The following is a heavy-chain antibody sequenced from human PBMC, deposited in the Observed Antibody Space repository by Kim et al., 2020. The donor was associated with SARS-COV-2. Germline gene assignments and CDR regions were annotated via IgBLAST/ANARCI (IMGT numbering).Heavy chain of an antibody. CDR1: GGSFSGYY. CDR3: ARVCSSSSGAFDY. V-gene: IGHV4-34*01. D-gene: IGHD6-6*01. Sequence: SETLSIPCAVYGGSFSGYYWSWIRQPPGKGLEWIGEINHSGSTNYNPSLKSRVTISVDTSKNQFSLKLSSVTAADTAVYYCARVCSSSSGAFDYWGQGTLVTVSS. CDR2: INHSGST. J-gene: IGHJ4*02.